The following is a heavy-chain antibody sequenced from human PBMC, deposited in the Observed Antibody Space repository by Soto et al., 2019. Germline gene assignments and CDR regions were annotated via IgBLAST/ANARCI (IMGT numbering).Heavy chain of an antibody. D-gene: IGHD3-10*01. CDR2: INHSGST. V-gene: IGHV4-34*01. CDR3: ARGDYYGSGSYYRYYYYYYGMDV. J-gene: IGHJ6*02. CDR1: GGSFIGYY. Sequence: SETLSLACAVYGGSFIGYYWSWIRQPPGKGLEWIGEINHSGSTNYNPSLKSRVTISVDTSKNQFSLKLSSVTAADTAVYYCARGDYYGSGSYYRYYYYYYGMDVWGQGTTVTVSS.